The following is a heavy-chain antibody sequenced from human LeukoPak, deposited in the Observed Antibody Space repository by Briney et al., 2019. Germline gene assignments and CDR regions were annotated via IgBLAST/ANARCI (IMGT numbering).Heavy chain of an antibody. D-gene: IGHD1-26*01. J-gene: IGHJ5*02. CDR1: GYTFNAYY. V-gene: IGHV1-2*02. CDR3: GRNSAIYPPSPHNWFDP. CDR2: INPNNGGT. Sequence: ASVKVSCKASGYTFNAYYIHWVRQAPGQGLEWMGWINPNNGGTNYAQLFQGRVTMTRDTSINTAYLDLSRLKYDDTAVYYCGRNSAIYPPSPHNWFDPWGQGTLVIVSS.